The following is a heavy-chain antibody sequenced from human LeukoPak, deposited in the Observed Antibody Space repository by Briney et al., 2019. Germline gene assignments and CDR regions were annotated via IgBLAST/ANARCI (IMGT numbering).Heavy chain of an antibody. CDR3: ARDLAGSRDK. V-gene: IGHV3-7*01. D-gene: IGHD2-15*01. J-gene: IGHJ4*02. Sequence: GGSLRLSCAASGFTFSSYWMSWVRQAPGKGLEWVANIKQDGSEKYYVDSVKGRFTISRDNARNTLYLQMNSLRVEDTAVYYCARDLAGSRDKWGQGTLVTVSS. CDR2: IKQDGSEK. CDR1: GFTFSSYW.